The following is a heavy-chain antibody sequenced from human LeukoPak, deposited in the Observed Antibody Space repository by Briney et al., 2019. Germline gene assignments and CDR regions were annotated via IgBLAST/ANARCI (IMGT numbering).Heavy chain of an antibody. CDR2: NSSGGNT. D-gene: IGHD1-26*01. CDR3: VVCIAGSIGVDY. J-gene: IGHJ4*02. Sequence: GGSLRLSCAASGSTVSNKYMSWVRQAPGKGLEWASVNSSGGNTYHADAVKGRFTTSRDNSKNTLYLQMNSLRAEDTAVYYCVVCIAGSIGVDYWGQGTLVTVSS. V-gene: IGHV3-66*01. CDR1: GSTVSNKY.